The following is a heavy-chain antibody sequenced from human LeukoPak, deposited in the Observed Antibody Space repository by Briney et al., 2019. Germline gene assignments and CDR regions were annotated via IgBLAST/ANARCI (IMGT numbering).Heavy chain of an antibody. CDR3: ARAGPIDY. Sequence: GGSLRLSCVASGFIVSSKYMSWVRQAPGKGLEWVSVIYSGGSTYYAASVEGRFTISRDNSKNTVYLQMNNLRVDDTAVYYCARAGPIDYWGRGTLVTVSS. J-gene: IGHJ4*02. CDR1: GFIVSSKY. CDR2: IYSGGST. V-gene: IGHV3-53*01.